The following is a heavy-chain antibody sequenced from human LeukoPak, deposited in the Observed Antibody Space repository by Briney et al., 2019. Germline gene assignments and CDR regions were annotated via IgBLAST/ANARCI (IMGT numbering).Heavy chain of an antibody. J-gene: IGHJ4*02. CDR2: ISSSAFYI. CDR3: ARDDGYSSTSCRGTVDY. V-gene: IGHV3-21*04. D-gene: IGHD2-2*01. CDR1: GFTFSNYS. Sequence: GGSLRLSCAASGFTFSNYSMNWVRQAPGKGLEWVSSISSSAFYIYYADSMKGRFSISRDNAKNSLYLQMNSLRAEDTAVYYCARDDGYSSTSCRGTVDYWGQGTPVTVSS.